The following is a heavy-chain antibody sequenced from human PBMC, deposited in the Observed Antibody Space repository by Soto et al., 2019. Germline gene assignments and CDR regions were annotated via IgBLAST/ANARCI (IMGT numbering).Heavy chain of an antibody. D-gene: IGHD2-15*01. CDR3: ARDRSRAATQDSYYYYGMDV. CDR2: IYYSGST. CDR1: GGSVSSGSYY. J-gene: IGHJ6*02. V-gene: IGHV4-61*01. Sequence: SETLSLTCTVSGGSVSSGSYYWSWIRQPPGKGLEWIGYIYYSGSTKYNPSFKSRVTISVDASKNQFSLKLSSVTAADTAVYYCARDRSRAATQDSYYYYGMDVWGQGTTVTVS.